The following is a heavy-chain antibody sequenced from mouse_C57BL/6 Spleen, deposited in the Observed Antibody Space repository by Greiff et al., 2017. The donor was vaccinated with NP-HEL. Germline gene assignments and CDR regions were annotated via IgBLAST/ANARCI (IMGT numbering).Heavy chain of an antibody. J-gene: IGHJ2*01. CDR3: AREGRGDGYYLDY. Sequence: EVKLMESEGGLVQPGSSMKLSCTASGFTFSDYYMAWVRQVPEKGLEWVANINYDGSSTYYLDSLKSRFIISRDNAKNILYLQMSSLKSEDTATYYCAREGRGDGYYLDYWGQGTTLTVSS. V-gene: IGHV5-16*01. D-gene: IGHD2-3*01. CDR1: GFTFSDYY. CDR2: INYDGSST.